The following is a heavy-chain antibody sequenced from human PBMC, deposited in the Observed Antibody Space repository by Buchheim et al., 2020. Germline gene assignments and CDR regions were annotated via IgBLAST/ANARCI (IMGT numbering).Heavy chain of an antibody. CDR2: ISYDGSNK. V-gene: IGHV3-30*18. CDR3: AKDCGYSYGYDYYYYYGMDV. CDR1: GFTFSSYG. J-gene: IGHJ6*02. D-gene: IGHD5-18*01. Sequence: QVQLVESGGGVVQPGRSLRLSCAASGFTFSSYGMHWVRQAPGKGLEWVAVISYDGSNKYYADSVKGRFTISRDNSKTTLYLQMNSLRAEDTAVYYCAKDCGYSYGYDYYYYYGMDVWGQGTT.